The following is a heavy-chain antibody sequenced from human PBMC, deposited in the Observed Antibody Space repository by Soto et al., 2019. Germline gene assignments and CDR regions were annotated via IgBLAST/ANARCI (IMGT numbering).Heavy chain of an antibody. CDR2: INAGNGNT. CDR1: GYTFTSYA. V-gene: IGHV1-3*01. D-gene: IGHD3-22*01. J-gene: IGHJ4*02. Sequence: ASVKVSCKASGYTFTSYAMHWVRQAPGQRLEWMGWINAGNGNTKYSQKFQGRVTITRDTSASTAYMELSSLRSEDTAVYYCARDFWGGGYCDSSGYYVWAYWTQGTLVTGSA. CDR3: ARDFWGGGYCDSSGYYVWAY.